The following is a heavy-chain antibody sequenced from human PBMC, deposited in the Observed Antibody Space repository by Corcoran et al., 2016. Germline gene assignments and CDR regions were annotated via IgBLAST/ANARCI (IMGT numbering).Heavy chain of an antibody. CDR2: INPNSGGT. V-gene: IGHV1-2*02. CDR3: ARVRGYSYGYDAFDI. D-gene: IGHD5-18*01. J-gene: IGHJ3*02. Sequence: QVQLVQSGAEVKKPGASVKVSCKASGYTFTGYYMHWVRQAPGQGLEWMGWINPNSGGTNYAQKFQGRVTMTRDTSISTAYMELSRPRSDDTAVYYCARVRGYSYGYDAFDIWGQGTMVTVSS. CDR1: GYTFTGYY.